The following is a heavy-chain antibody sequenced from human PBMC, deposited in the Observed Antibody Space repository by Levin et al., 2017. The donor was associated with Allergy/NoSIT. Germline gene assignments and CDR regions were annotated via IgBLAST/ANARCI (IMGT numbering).Heavy chain of an antibody. J-gene: IGHJ4*02. CDR3: AREAVFVVVPAPLDYFDY. CDR1: GFTFSSYS. V-gene: IGHV3-48*01. CDR2: ISSSSSTI. Sequence: PGGSLRLSCAASGFTFSSYSMNWVRQAPGKGLEWVSYISSSSSTIYYADSVQGRFTISRDNAKNSLYLQMNSLRAEDTAVYYCAREAVFVVVPAPLDYFDYWGQGTLVTVSS. D-gene: IGHD2-2*01.